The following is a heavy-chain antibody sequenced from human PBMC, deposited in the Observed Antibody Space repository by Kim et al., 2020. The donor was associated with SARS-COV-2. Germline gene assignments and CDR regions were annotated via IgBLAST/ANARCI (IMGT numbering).Heavy chain of an antibody. CDR1: GYTFTGYY. V-gene: IGHV1-2*06. J-gene: IGHJ6*02. D-gene: IGHD4-4*01. CDR2: INPNSGGT. CDR3: YVLHSNYGYYYYGMDV. Sequence: ASVKVSCKASGYTFTGYYMHWVRQAPGQGLEWMGRINPNSGGTNYAQKFQGRVTMTRDTSISTAYMELSRLRSDDTAVYYCYVLHSNYGYYYYGMDVWGQGTXVTVSS.